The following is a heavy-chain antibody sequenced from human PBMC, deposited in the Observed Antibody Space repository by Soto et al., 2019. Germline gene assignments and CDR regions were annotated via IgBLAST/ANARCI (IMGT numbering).Heavy chain of an antibody. J-gene: IGHJ5*02. CDR2: IYWDDDK. D-gene: IGHD6-13*01. V-gene: IGHV2-5*02. CDR1: GFSLSTSGVG. CDR3: AHRQAAAGPRRWFDP. Sequence: QITLKESGPTLVKPTQTLTLTCTFSGFSLSTSGVGVGWIRQPPGKALEWLALIYWDDDKRYSPSLKSRLTITKDTSKNQVVLTMTNMDPVDTATYYGAHRQAAAGPRRWFDPWGQGTLVTVSS.